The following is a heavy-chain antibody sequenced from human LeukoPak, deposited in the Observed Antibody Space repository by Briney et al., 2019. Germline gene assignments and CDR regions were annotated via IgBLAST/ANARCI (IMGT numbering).Heavy chain of an antibody. J-gene: IGHJ3*02. CDR1: GYSINSTYY. V-gene: IGHV4-38-2*02. CDR2: IYHSGDT. D-gene: IGHD2-2*01. CDR3: ASEYCSSTSCYAALSAFDI. Sequence: SETLSLTCTISGYSINSTYYWGWIRQPPGKGLEWIGSIYHSGDTYYNPSLKSRVTISVHTSKNQFSLKLSSVTAADTALYYCASEYCSSTSCYAALSAFDIWGQGTMVTVSS.